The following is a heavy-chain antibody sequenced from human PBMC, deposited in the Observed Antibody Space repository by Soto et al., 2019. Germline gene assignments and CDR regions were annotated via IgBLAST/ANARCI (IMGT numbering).Heavy chain of an antibody. CDR3: ARVGRVDTAMVTPRQPKN. CDR2: ITAYNGNT. J-gene: IGHJ4*02. V-gene: IGHV1-18*04. Sequence: GXSXKVSCKASGYTXTRYGISWVRQAPGQGLEWMGWITAYNGNTNYAQKRQGRVTMTTDTSTCTAYMELRSLRSDDTAVYYGARVGRVDTAMVTPRQPKNWGQGPLVTVSS. CDR1: GYTXTRYG. D-gene: IGHD5-18*01.